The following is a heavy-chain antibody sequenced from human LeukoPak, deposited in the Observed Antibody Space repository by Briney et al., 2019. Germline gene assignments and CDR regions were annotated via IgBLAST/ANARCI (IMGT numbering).Heavy chain of an antibody. V-gene: IGHV4-61*02. D-gene: IGHD5-18*01. CDR1: GGSIDSRSYY. CDR2: IYSSGST. Sequence: PSQTLSVTCTVSGGSIDSRSYYWSWIRQPAGTGLEWIGRIYSSGSTNYNPSLKTRVTISVDTSKNQISLKLSSVTAADTAVYYCATGYEYSYGLDAFDIWGQGTMVTVSS. J-gene: IGHJ3*02. CDR3: ATGYEYSYGLDAFDI.